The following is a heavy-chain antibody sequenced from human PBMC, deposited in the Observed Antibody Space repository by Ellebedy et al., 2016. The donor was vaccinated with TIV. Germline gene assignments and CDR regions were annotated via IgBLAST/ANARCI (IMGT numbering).Heavy chain of an antibody. Sequence: SETLSLTXTVSGGSISSSSYYWGWIRQPPGKGLEWIGEINHSGSTNYNPSLKSRVTISVDTSKNQFSLKLSSVTAADTAVYYCARVMGEWLFLDYWGQGTLVTVSS. CDR1: GGSISSSSYY. J-gene: IGHJ4*02. CDR3: ARVMGEWLFLDY. CDR2: INHSGST. V-gene: IGHV4-39*01. D-gene: IGHD3-3*01.